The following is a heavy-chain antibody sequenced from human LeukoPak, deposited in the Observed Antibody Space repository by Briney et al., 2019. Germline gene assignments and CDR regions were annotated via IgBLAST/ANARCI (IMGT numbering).Heavy chain of an antibody. Sequence: GGSLRLSCAASGFTFSNAWMIWVRQAPGKGLEWVGRIKSKTDGGTTDYAAPVKGRFTISRDDSKNTLYLQMNSLKTEDTAVYYCTTLTQSVPAAQLGNDYWGQGTLVTVSS. CDR3: TTLTQSVPAAQLGNDY. V-gene: IGHV3-15*01. J-gene: IGHJ4*02. D-gene: IGHD2-2*01. CDR2: IKSKTDGGTT. CDR1: GFTFSNAW.